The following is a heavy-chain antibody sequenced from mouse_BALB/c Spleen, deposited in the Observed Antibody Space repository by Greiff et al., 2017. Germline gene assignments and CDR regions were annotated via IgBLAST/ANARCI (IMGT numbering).Heavy chain of an antibody. V-gene: IGHV1-20*02. CDR3: AREEEYYGSSYEGYAMDY. Sequence: VQLKESGPELVKPGASVKISCKASGYSFTGYFMNWVMQSHGKSLEWIGRINPYNGDTFYNQKFKGKATLTVDKSSSTAHMELRSLASEDSAVYYCAREEEYYGSSYEGYAMDYWGQGTSVTVSA. J-gene: IGHJ4*01. D-gene: IGHD1-1*01. CDR2: INPYNGDT. CDR1: GYSFTGYF.